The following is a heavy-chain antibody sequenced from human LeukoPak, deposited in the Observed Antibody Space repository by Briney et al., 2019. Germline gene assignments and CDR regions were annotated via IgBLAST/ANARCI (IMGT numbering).Heavy chain of an antibody. Sequence: ASVKVSCKASGYTFTGYYMHWVRQAPGQGLEWMGWINPNSGGTNYAQKFQGWVTMTRDTSISTAYMELSRLKSDDMAVYYCARDGYYCSGGSCSHDYYYYYGMDVWGKGTTVTVSS. V-gene: IGHV1-2*04. D-gene: IGHD2-15*01. J-gene: IGHJ6*04. CDR2: INPNSGGT. CDR1: GYTFTGYY. CDR3: ARDGYYCSGGSCSHDYYYYYGMDV.